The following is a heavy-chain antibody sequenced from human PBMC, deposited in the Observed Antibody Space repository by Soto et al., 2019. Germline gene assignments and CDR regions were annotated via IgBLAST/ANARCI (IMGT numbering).Heavy chain of an antibody. CDR2: IIPIFGTA. D-gene: IGHD4-17*01. CDR1: GGTFSSYA. CDR3: ARQPLPNDYGDELGTVRYFDY. J-gene: IGHJ4*02. V-gene: IGHV1-69*13. Sequence: SLKVSCKASGGTFSSYAISWVRQAPGQGLEWMGGIIPIFGTANYAQKFQGRVTITADESTSTAYMELSSLRSEDTAVYYCARQPLPNDYGDELGTVRYFDYWGQGTLVTVSS.